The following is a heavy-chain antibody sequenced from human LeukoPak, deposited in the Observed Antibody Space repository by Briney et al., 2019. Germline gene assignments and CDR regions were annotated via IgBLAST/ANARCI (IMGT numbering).Heavy chain of an antibody. CDR1: GFTFSSYA. V-gene: IGHV3-30*04. D-gene: IGHD6-13*01. CDR2: ISYDGSNK. Sequence: GGSLRLSCAASGFTFSSYAMHWVRQAPGMGLEWVAVISYDGSNKYYADSVKGRFTISRDNSKNTLYLQMNSLRAEDTAVYYCAREVPSSSWYAGDYYFDYWGQGTLVTVSS. J-gene: IGHJ4*02. CDR3: AREVPSSSWYAGDYYFDY.